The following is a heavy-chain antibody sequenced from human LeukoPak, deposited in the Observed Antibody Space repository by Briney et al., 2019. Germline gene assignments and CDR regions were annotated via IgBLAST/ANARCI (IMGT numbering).Heavy chain of an antibody. CDR2: MNPNSGNT. CDR3: ARVRADYSSSWYGNWFDP. Sequence: ASVKVSCRASGYTFTSYDINWVRQATGQGVEWMGWMNPNSGNTGYAQKFQGRVTMTRNTSISTAYMELSSLRSEDTAVYYCARVRADYSSSWYGNWFDPWGQGTLVTVSS. V-gene: IGHV1-8*01. CDR1: GYTFTSYD. J-gene: IGHJ5*02. D-gene: IGHD6-13*01.